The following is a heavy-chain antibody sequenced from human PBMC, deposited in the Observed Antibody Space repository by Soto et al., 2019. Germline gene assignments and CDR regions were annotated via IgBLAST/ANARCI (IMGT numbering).Heavy chain of an antibody. Sequence: PVGSLRLSCAASGFTFSSYWMHWVRQAPGKGLVWVSRINSDGSSTSYADSVKGRFTISRDNAKNTLYLQMNSLRAEDTAVYYCARDPDVGYSSSWYVYYYYGMDVWGQGTTVTVSS. CDR3: ARDPDVGYSSSWYVYYYYGMDV. CDR1: GFTFSSYW. CDR2: INSDGSST. V-gene: IGHV3-74*01. D-gene: IGHD6-13*01. J-gene: IGHJ6*02.